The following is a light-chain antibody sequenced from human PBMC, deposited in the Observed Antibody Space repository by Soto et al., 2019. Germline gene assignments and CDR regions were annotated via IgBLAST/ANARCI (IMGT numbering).Light chain of an antibody. J-gene: IGLJ1*01. CDR2: DTD. CDR3: VLSYTRRLYV. CDR1: TGPVTNGHF. Sequence: QAVVTQEPSLTVSPGGTVTLTCGSSTGPVTNGHFPYWFQQKPGQAPRPLIYDTDNTHSWTPARSSASPLGAKAALILSGEVHEEEADYCSVLSYTRRLYVFGPGTKLTVL. V-gene: IGLV7-46*01.